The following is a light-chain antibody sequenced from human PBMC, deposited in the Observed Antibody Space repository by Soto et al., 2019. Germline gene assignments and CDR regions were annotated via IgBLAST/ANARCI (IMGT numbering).Light chain of an antibody. Sequence: QSALTQPASVSGSPGQSITISCTGTSSDVGGYNYVSWYQQHPGKAPKLMIYEVSNRPSGVSDRFSGSRSGNTASLTISGLQAEDEADYYCQSYENRLSGAYLVLGGGTKLTVL. CDR2: EVS. CDR3: QSYENRLSGAYLV. V-gene: IGLV2-14*01. J-gene: IGLJ2*01. CDR1: SSDVGGYNY.